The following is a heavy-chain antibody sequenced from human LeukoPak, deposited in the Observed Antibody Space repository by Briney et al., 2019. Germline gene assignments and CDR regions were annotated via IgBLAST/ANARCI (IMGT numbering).Heavy chain of an antibody. CDR2: ISYDGSNK. V-gene: IGHV3-30-3*01. CDR3: ARDSDLFAVFQSNYGMDV. Sequence: QAGGSLRLSCAASGFTFSSYAMHWVRQAPGKGLEWVAVISYDGSNKYYADSVKGRFTISRDNSKNTLYLQMNSLRAEDTAVYYCARDSDLFAVFQSNYGMDVWGQGTTVTVSS. J-gene: IGHJ6*02. D-gene: IGHD2-21*01. CDR1: GFTFSSYA.